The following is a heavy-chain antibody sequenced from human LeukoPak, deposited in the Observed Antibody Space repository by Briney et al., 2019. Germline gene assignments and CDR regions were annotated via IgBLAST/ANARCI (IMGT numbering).Heavy chain of an antibody. Sequence: GGSLRLSCAASGLTFSNAWMSWVRQAPGKGLEWVGRIKSKTDGGRTDYAAPVKGRFTISRDDSKNTLFLQMHSLKTEDTAVYYCATDTHWGQGTLVTVSS. J-gene: IGHJ4*02. CDR3: ATDTH. V-gene: IGHV3-15*01. CDR1: GLTFSNAW. CDR2: IKSKTDGGRT.